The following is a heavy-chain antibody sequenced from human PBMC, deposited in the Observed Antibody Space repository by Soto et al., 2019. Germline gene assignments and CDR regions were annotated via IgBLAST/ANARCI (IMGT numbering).Heavy chain of an antibody. CDR3: ARGASTHCSDGVCSFFYNHDMDV. CDR2: ITPKSGGT. Sequence: QVQLVQSGAEVKKPGASVTVSCKASGYSFTDYHLHWVRQAPGQGLEWLGRITPKSGGTSTAQKFQGGVTLNTDTSISTASMELTRLTSDDTAIYYCARGASTHCSDGVCSFFYNHDMDVWGQGTTVTVSS. D-gene: IGHD2-8*01. CDR1: GYSFTDYH. J-gene: IGHJ6*02. V-gene: IGHV1-2*06.